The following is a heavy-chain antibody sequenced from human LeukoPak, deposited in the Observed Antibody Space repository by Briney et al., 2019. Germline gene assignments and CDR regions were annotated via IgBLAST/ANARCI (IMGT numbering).Heavy chain of an antibody. CDR3: TRDGRGSNFDY. Sequence: QPGGSLRLSCAASGFTFSTYEMNWVRQAPGKGLEWVGGIRSKAYGETTQYAASVKGRFSISRDDSKSIAYLQMNSLRTEDTAVYYCTRDGRGSNFDYWGQGTLVTVSS. J-gene: IGHJ4*02. V-gene: IGHV3-49*04. D-gene: IGHD2-15*01. CDR1: GFTFSTYE. CDR2: IRSKAYGETT.